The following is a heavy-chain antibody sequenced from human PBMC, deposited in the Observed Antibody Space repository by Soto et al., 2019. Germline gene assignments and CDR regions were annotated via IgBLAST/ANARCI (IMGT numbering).Heavy chain of an antibody. Sequence: QVQLVQSGAEVKKPGASVKVSCKASGYTFTNYAMHWVRQAPGQRLEWMGWINAGNGNTKYSQKFQGRVTITRDTSAGNASMELSSLRSEDTAVYYCARVSGDYYFDYWGQGTLVTVSS. V-gene: IGHV1-3*01. D-gene: IGHD3-3*01. CDR2: INAGNGNT. J-gene: IGHJ4*02. CDR3: ARVSGDYYFDY. CDR1: GYTFTNYA.